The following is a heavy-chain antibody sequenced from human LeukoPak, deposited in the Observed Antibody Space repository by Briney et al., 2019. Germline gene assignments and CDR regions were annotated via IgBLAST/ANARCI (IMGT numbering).Heavy chain of an antibody. Sequence: ASVKVSCKASGGTFSSYAISWVRQATGQGLEWMGWMNPNSGNTGYAQKFQGRVTITRNTSISTAYMELSSLRSEDTAVYYCARGYAFDIWGQGTMVTVSS. J-gene: IGHJ3*02. CDR1: GGTFSSYA. CDR2: MNPNSGNT. CDR3: ARGYAFDI. V-gene: IGHV1-8*03.